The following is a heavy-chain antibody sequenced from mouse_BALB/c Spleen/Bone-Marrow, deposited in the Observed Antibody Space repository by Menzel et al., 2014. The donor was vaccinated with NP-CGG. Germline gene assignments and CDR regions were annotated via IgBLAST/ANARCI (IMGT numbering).Heavy chain of an antibody. V-gene: IGHV14-3*02. CDR1: GFNIKDTY. CDR3: ANYDYGWYFDV. J-gene: IGHJ1*01. D-gene: IGHD2-4*01. Sequence: VQLKESGAELVKPGASVKLSCTASGFNIKDTYMHWVKQRPEQGLEWIGRIDPANGNTKYDPKFQGKATITADTSSNTAYLQLSSLTSEATAVYYCANYDYGWYFDVWGAGTTLTVSS. CDR2: IDPANGNT.